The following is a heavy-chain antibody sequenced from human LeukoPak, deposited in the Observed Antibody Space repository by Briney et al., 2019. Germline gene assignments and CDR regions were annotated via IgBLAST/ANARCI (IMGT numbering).Heavy chain of an antibody. CDR3: ARDSAACRGCAFDL. Sequence: PGGSLRLSCAASGFTFTTYYISWVRQAPGKGLEWVANINQDGGEKNYLDSVKGRFTISRDNAKNSLFLQMNSLRAEDTAVYYCARDSAACRGCAFDLWGQGTVVTVSS. V-gene: IGHV3-7*01. CDR2: INQDGGEK. CDR1: GFTFTTYY. D-gene: IGHD3-10*01. J-gene: IGHJ3*01.